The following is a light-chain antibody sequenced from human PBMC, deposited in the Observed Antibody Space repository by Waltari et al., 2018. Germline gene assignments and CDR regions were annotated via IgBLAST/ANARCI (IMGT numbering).Light chain of an antibody. CDR3: AAYTSSSNFV. Sequence: HSALTQPASVSGSPGQSIPISCPGTRSDVGAYDFVSWYRQHPDKVPNLIIFDVTERPSGISARFSGSKSGNTASLTISGLQADDEADYYCAAYTSSSNFVFGSGTTVTV. CDR1: RSDVGAYDF. J-gene: IGLJ1*01. V-gene: IGLV2-14*03. CDR2: DVT.